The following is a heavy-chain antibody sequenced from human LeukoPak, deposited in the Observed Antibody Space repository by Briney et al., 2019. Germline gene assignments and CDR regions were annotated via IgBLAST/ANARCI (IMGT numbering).Heavy chain of an antibody. CDR2: IYYSGST. Sequence: SETLSLTCTVSGGSISSSSYYWGWIRQPPGKGLEWIGSIYYSGSTYYNPSLKSRVTISVDTSKNQFSLKLSSVTAADTAVYYCAREDIEGYFDYWGQGTLVTVSS. J-gene: IGHJ4*02. D-gene: IGHD5-12*01. CDR3: AREDIEGYFDY. CDR1: GGSISSSSYY. V-gene: IGHV4-39*07.